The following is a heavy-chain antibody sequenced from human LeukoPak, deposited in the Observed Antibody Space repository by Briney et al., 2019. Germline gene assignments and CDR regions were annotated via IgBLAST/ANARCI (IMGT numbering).Heavy chain of an antibody. V-gene: IGHV4-34*01. CDR2: IDHSGST. CDR3: ARLGYDNWFDP. J-gene: IGHJ5*02. Sequence: ASETLSLTCAVYGGSVSAYYWNWIRQPPGKGLEWIGEIDHSGSTNYNPSLKSRVTISVDTSKNQFSLKLSSVTAADTAVYYCARLGYDNWFDPWGQGTLVTVSS. CDR1: GGSVSAYY. D-gene: IGHD5-12*01.